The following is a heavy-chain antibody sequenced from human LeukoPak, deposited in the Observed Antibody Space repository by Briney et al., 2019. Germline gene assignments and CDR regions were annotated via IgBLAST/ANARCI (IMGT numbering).Heavy chain of an antibody. CDR3: ARHGGLRYQLLYNY. CDR2: IYHSGST. V-gene: IGHV4-38-2*02. J-gene: IGHJ4*02. D-gene: IGHD2-2*02. Sequence: SETLSLTCTVSGYSISSGYYWGWIRQPPGKGLEWIGCIYHSGSTYYNPSLKSRVTISVDTSKNQFSLKLSSVTAADTAVYYCARHGGLRYQLLYNYWGQGTLVTVSS. CDR1: GYSISSGYY.